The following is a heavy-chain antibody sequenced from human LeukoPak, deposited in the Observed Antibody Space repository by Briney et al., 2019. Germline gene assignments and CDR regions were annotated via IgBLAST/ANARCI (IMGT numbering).Heavy chain of an antibody. V-gene: IGHV3-74*01. Sequence: PGGSLRLSCAASGFTFSSYWMHWVRQAPGKGVVWVSRINSDGSSTSYADSVEGRFTISRDNAKNTLYLQMNSLRAEDTAVYYCARVPTVTPSSYWYFDLWGRGTLVTVSS. CDR3: ARVPTVTPSSYWYFDL. CDR1: GFTFSSYW. D-gene: IGHD4-17*01. CDR2: INSDGSST. J-gene: IGHJ2*01.